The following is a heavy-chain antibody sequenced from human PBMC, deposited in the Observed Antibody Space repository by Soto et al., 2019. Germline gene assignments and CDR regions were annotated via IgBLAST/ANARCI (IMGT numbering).Heavy chain of an antibody. CDR1: GDSVSGASFY. V-gene: IGHV4-61*01. CDR3: ARVNSGRNWFDT. CDR2: IYFSGST. Sequence: SETLSLTCTVSGDSVSGASFYWVWIRQAPGKGLEWIGFIYFSGSTNHTPSLKSRVSMSLDTSKNQFALKLRSVTPADTAVYYCARVNSGRNWFDTWGQGTLVT. J-gene: IGHJ5*02. D-gene: IGHD6-19*01.